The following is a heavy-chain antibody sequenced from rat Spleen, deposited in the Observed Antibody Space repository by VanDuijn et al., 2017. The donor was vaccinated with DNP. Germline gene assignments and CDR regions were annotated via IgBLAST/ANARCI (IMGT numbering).Heavy chain of an antibody. Sequence: QVQMKETGPGLVQTTQTLSVTCTVSGFSLTSFGVHWVRQAPGKGLEWMGIIWGDEGTNYNSALKSRLTISRDNSKSQVFLAMNSLQTDDTAVYYCAAMMVTLDYWGQGVMVTVSS. CDR2: IWGDEGT. V-gene: IGHV2-77*01. D-gene: IGHD1-12*03. CDR1: GFSLTSFG. J-gene: IGHJ2*01. CDR3: AAMMVTLDY.